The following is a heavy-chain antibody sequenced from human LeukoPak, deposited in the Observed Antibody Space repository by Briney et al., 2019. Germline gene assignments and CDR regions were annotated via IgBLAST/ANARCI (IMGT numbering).Heavy chain of an antibody. D-gene: IGHD1-26*01. J-gene: IGHJ4*02. CDR2: ISSSSSYI. CDR3: ARAEWELPYFDY. Sequence: RGSLRLSCAASGFTFSSYSMNWVRQAPGKGLECVSSISSSSSYIYYADSVKGRFTISRDNAKNSLYLQMNSLRAEDTAVYYCARAEWELPYFDYWGQGTLVTVSS. CDR1: GFTFSSYS. V-gene: IGHV3-21*01.